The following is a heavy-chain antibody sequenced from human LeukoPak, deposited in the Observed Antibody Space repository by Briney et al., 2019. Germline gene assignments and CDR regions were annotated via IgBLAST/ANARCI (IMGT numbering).Heavy chain of an antibody. Sequence: GGTLRLSCAASGFTFSTYAMHWVRQAPGRGLEWVALISYDGRNKYYADSVKGRFTISRDNSKNTLYLQMNSLRAEDTAVYYCAKVHSSGWYFFDYWGQGTLVTVSS. D-gene: IGHD6-19*01. J-gene: IGHJ4*02. CDR2: ISYDGRNK. CDR1: GFTFSTYA. V-gene: IGHV3-30*18. CDR3: AKVHSSGWYFFDY.